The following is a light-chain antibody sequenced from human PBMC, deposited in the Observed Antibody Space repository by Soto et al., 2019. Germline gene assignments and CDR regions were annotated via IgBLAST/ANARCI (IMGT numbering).Light chain of an antibody. V-gene: IGKV1-9*01. Sequence: IQLTQSPSSLSASVGDRVTITCRASQGISSYLAWYQQKPGRAPKLLIYAASTLQSGVPSRFSGSGSGTDFTLTISCLQSEDFATYYCQQYYSYLITFGQGTRLEIK. CDR1: QGISSY. CDR2: AAS. J-gene: IGKJ5*01. CDR3: QQYYSYLIT.